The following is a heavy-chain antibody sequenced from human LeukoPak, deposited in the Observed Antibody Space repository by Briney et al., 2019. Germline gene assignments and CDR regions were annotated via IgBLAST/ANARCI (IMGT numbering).Heavy chain of an antibody. V-gene: IGHV4-34*01. D-gene: IGHD4-17*01. Sequence: SETLSLTCAVYGGAFSGYYWSWIRQPPGKGLEWIGEINNSGSTNYNPSLKSRVTISVDTSKNQFSLKLSSVTAADTAVYYCARISELMTTVTYFDYWGQGTLVTVSS. J-gene: IGHJ4*02. CDR1: GGAFSGYY. CDR2: INNSGST. CDR3: ARISELMTTVTYFDY.